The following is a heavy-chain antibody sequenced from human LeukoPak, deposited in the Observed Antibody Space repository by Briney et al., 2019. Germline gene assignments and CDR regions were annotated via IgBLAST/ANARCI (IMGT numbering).Heavy chain of an antibody. V-gene: IGHV5-51*01. CDR2: IYPGDSDT. J-gene: IGHJ4*02. D-gene: IGHD5-18*01. CDR1: GYSFTSYW. Sequence: GESLKISCKGSGYSFTSYWIGWVRQMPGKGLEWMGIIYPGDSDTRYSPSFQGQVTISADKSISTAYLQWSSLKASDTAMYYCARLKGSRGYSYGSYFDYWGQGTLVTVSS. CDR3: ARLKGSRGYSYGSYFDY.